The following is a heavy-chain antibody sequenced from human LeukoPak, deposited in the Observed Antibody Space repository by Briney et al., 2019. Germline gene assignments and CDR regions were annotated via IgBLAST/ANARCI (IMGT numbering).Heavy chain of an antibody. D-gene: IGHD6-6*01. CDR1: GCTFTNYG. Sequence: ASVKVSCKASGCTFTNYGISWVRQAPGQGLEWMGWISAYNGNTNYAQNLQGRVTMTTDTSTTTAYMELRSLRSDDTAVYYCARDSSSSSNWFDPWGQGTLVTVSS. CDR2: ISAYNGNT. CDR3: ARDSSSSSNWFDP. J-gene: IGHJ5*02. V-gene: IGHV1-18*01.